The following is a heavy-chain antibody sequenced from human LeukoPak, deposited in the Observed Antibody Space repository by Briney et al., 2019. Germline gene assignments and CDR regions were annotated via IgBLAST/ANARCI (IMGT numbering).Heavy chain of an antibody. D-gene: IGHD6-19*01. Sequence: SETLSLTCTVSGGSISSSSYYWGWLRQPPGTGLEWIGSIYYSGSTYYNPSLKSRVTISVDTSKNQFSLKLSSVTAADTAVYYCARAGSGWYFNNWFDPWGQGTLVTVSS. V-gene: IGHV4-39*07. J-gene: IGHJ5*02. CDR1: GGSISSSSYY. CDR3: ARAGSGWYFNNWFDP. CDR2: IYYSGST.